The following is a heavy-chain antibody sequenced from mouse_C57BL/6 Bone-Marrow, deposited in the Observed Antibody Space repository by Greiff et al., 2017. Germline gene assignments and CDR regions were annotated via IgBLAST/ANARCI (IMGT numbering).Heavy chain of an antibody. V-gene: IGHV1-75*01. CDR2: IFPGSGST. CDR3: ARPASYYGVSSYAYWYFDD. CDR1: GYTFTVYY. Sequence: VQLQQSGPELVKPGASVKLSCKASGYTFTVYYINWVQQRPGQGLEWIGWIFPGSGSTYYNEKFKGKATLTVDKSSSTAYMLLSSLTSEDSAVXFCARPASYYGVSSYAYWYFDDWGTGTTVTVSS. J-gene: IGHJ1*03. D-gene: IGHD1-1*01.